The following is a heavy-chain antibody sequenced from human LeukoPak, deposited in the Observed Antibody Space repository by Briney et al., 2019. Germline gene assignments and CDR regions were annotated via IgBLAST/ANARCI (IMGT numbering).Heavy chain of an antibody. Sequence: GGSLRLSCAASGFTFSSYAMHWVRQAPGKGLEWVVVISYDGSNKYYADSVKGRFTISRDNSKNTLYLQMNSLRAEDTAVYYCAKDLWQWPEIDYWGQGTLVTVSS. V-gene: IGHV3-30*18. J-gene: IGHJ4*02. D-gene: IGHD6-19*01. CDR1: GFTFSSYA. CDR3: AKDLWQWPEIDY. CDR2: ISYDGSNK.